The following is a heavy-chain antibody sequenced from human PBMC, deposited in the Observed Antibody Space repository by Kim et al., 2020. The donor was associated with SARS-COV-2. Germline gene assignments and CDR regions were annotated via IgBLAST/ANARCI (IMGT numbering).Heavy chain of an antibody. V-gene: IGHV1-2*02. Sequence: ASVKVSCKASGYTFTGYYMHWVRQAPGQGLEWMGWINPNSGGTNYAQKFQGRVTMTRDTSISTAYMELSRLRSDDTAVYYCARESSKGSGSPRYWGQGTLVTVSS. J-gene: IGHJ4*02. D-gene: IGHD1-26*01. CDR2: INPNSGGT. CDR3: ARESSKGSGSPRY. CDR1: GYTFTGYY.